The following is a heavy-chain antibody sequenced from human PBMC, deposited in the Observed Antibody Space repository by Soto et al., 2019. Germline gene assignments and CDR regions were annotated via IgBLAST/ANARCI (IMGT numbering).Heavy chain of an antibody. CDR2: ILPVSAPP. CDR3: ATDSNYDVSNSF. D-gene: IGHD3-3*01. V-gene: IGHV1-69*13. CDR1: GGTLNNYA. Sequence: SMKVSCKASGGTLNNYAINWVRQAPGQGLEWMGGILPVSAPPDYAQKFQGRVSITADHSTSTVYMELSRLKSDDTAVYFCATDSNYDVSNSFWGQGTLVTVSS. J-gene: IGHJ4*02.